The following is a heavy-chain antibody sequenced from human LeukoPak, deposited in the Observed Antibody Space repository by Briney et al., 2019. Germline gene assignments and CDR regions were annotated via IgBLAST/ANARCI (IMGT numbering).Heavy chain of an antibody. J-gene: IGHJ6*03. Sequence: SETLSLTCTVSGGSISSYYWSWIRKPPGKGLEWIGYIYYSGSTNYNPSLKSRVTISVDTSKNQFSLKLSSVTAADTAVYYCARCVSHYYGSGSYYPSYYYYYMDVWGKGTTVTVSS. CDR2: IYYSGST. CDR3: ARCVSHYYGSGSYYPSYYYYYMDV. D-gene: IGHD3-10*01. V-gene: IGHV4-59*01. CDR1: GGSISSYY.